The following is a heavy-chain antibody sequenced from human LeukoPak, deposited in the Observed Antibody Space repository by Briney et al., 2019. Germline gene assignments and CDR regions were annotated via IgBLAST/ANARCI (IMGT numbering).Heavy chain of an antibody. J-gene: IGHJ4*02. CDR1: GFTFSSYG. Sequence: GGSLRLSCAASGFTFSSYGMHWVRQAPGKGLEWVAFIRYDGSNKYYADSVKGRFTISRDNSKNTLYLQMNSLRAEDTAVYYCAKDVGYCSSTSCSGDWGQGTLVTVSS. V-gene: IGHV3-30*02. CDR2: IRYDGSNK. CDR3: AKDVGYCSSTSCSGD. D-gene: IGHD2-2*01.